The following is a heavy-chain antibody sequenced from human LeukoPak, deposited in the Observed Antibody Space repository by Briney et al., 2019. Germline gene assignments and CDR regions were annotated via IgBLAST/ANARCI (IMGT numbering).Heavy chain of an antibody. V-gene: IGHV3-30*02. Sequence: GGSLRLSCAASGFTFSSYGMHWVRQAPGKGLEWVAFIRYDGSNKYYADSVKGRFTISRDNSKNTLYLQMNSLRAEDTAVYYCYSSGGDSFDPWGQGTLVTVSS. CDR2: IRYDGSNK. CDR3: YSSGGDSFDP. CDR1: GFTFSSYG. J-gene: IGHJ5*02. D-gene: IGHD3-10*01.